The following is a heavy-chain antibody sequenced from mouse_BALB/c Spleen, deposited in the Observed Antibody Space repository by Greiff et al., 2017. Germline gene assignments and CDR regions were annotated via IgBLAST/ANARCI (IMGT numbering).Heavy chain of an antibody. Sequence: EVQLVESGGGLVQPGGSLKLSCAASGFDFSRYWMSWVRKAPGKGLEWIGEINPDSSTINYTPSLKDKFIISRDNAKNTLYLQMSKVRSEDTALYYCARQVYYYGSSYIDYWGQGTTLTVSS. CDR2: INPDSSTI. V-gene: IGHV4-1*02. CDR1: GFDFSRYW. CDR3: ARQVYYYGSSYIDY. D-gene: IGHD1-1*01. J-gene: IGHJ2*01.